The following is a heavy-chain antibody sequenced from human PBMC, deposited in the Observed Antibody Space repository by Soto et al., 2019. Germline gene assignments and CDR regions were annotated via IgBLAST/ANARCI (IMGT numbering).Heavy chain of an antibody. V-gene: IGHV1-8*01. D-gene: IGHD3-10*01. CDR3: APHLWFGELYY. CDR2: MNPNSGST. J-gene: IGHJ4*02. Sequence: GASVKVSCKASGYTFTSYDINWVRQATGQGLEWMGWMNPNSGSTYYADSVKGRFTISRDNSKNTLYLQMNSLRAEDTAVYYCAPHLWFGELYYWGQGTLVTVSS. CDR1: GYTFTSYD.